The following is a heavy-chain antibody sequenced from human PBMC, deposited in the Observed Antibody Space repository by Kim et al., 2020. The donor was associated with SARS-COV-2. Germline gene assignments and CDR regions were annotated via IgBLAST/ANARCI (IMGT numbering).Heavy chain of an antibody. CDR3: ASYYDYSGSESFQH. D-gene: IGHD3-22*01. Sequence: SETLSLTCTVSGGSITTYSYSWGWIRQPPGKGLEWIGNIYYRGNTYYNPSLKSRVTISGDTSKNQFSLSLSSVTAADTAVYYCASYYDYSGSESFQHWG. CDR2: IYYRGNT. J-gene: IGHJ1*01. CDR1: GGSITTYSYS. V-gene: IGHV4-39*01.